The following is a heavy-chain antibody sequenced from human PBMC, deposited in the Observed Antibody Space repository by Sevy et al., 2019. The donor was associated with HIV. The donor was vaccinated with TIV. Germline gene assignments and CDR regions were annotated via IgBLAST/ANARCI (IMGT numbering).Heavy chain of an antibody. CDR2: IIAMFGTT. D-gene: IGHD3-22*01. J-gene: IGHJ3*02. CDR3: ARSLPTMIVVVDAFDI. V-gene: IGHV1-69*06. Sequence: ASVKVSCKASGGTFSSFALSWVRQAPGQGLEWMGGIIAMFGTTKYAQKFQGRVTISADKSTSTAYMELGSLGSEDTAVYYCARSLPTMIVVVDAFDIWGQGTMVTVSS. CDR1: GGTFSSFA.